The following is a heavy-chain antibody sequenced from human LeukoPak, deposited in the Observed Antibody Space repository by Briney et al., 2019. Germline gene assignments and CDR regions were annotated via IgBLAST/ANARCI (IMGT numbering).Heavy chain of an antibody. CDR3: ASGSGSYYPFDY. D-gene: IGHD1-26*01. CDR1: GGSISSGSYY. J-gene: IGHJ4*02. Sequence: SETLSLTCTVSGGSISSGSYYWSWIRQPAGKGLEWIGRIYTSGSTNYNPSLKSRVTISVDTSKNQFSLKLSSVTAADTAVYYCASGSGSYYPFDYWGQGTLVTVSS. V-gene: IGHV4-61*02. CDR2: IYTSGST.